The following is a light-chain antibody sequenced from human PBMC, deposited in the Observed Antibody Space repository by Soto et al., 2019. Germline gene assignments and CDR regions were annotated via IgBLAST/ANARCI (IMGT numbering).Light chain of an antibody. CDR1: SSDVGGYNY. CDR2: DVS. Sequence: QSALTQPRSVSGSPGQSVTISCTGTSSDVGGYNYVSWYQQHPGKAPKLMIYDVSKRPSGVPDRFSGSKYGNTASLTISGLQDEDEADYYCCSYAGSYTHYVFGTGTKVTVL. V-gene: IGLV2-11*01. CDR3: CSYAGSYTHYV. J-gene: IGLJ1*01.